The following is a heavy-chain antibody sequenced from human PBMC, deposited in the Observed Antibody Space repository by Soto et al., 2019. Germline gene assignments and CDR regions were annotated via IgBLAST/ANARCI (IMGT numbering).Heavy chain of an antibody. CDR2: ISYHGSDK. Sequence: QVQLVESGGGVVQPGRSLRLSCAASGFTFSNYGMHWVRQAPGKGLEWVAVISYHGSDKYYADYVKGRFTISRDNSKNTLYLQMDSLRAADTAVYYCAKDHLTTTVTAVGYWGQGTLVTVSS. V-gene: IGHV3-30*18. CDR3: AKDHLTTTVTAVGY. CDR1: GFTFSNYG. D-gene: IGHD4-17*01. J-gene: IGHJ4*02.